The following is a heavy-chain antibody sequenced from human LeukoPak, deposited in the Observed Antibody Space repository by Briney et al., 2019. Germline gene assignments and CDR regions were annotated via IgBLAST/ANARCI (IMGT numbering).Heavy chain of an antibody. CDR2: IYPGDSDT. J-gene: IGHJ4*02. Sequence: GESLKIYCNVWGYSFTSYWIGWVRQMPGKGLEWMGIIYPGDSDTRYSPSFQGQVTISADKSISTAYLQLSSLKTSDTAMYYCARTSLFGTTRNFDYWGQGTLVTVSS. V-gene: IGHV5-51*01. CDR1: GYSFTSYW. CDR3: ARTSLFGTTRNFDY. D-gene: IGHD1-1*01.